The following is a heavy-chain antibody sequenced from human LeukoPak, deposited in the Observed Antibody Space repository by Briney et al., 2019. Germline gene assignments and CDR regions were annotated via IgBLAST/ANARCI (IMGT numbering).Heavy chain of an antibody. Sequence: GGSLRLSCAASGFTFSSYSMNWVRQAPGKGLEWVSYISSSSSTMSYADSVKGRFTISRDNAKNSPYLQMNSLRAEDTAVYYCARDSQSRFDYWGQGTLVTVSS. CDR3: ARDSQSRFDY. CDR1: GFTFSSYS. CDR2: ISSSSSTM. V-gene: IGHV3-48*01. J-gene: IGHJ4*02.